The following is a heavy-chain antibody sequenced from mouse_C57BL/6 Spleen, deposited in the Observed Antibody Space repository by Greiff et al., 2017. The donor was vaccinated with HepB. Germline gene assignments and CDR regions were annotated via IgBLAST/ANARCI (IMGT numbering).Heavy chain of an antibody. CDR2: ISSGGDYI. Sequence: EVQLVESGAGLVKPGGSLKLSCAASGFTFSSYAMSWVRQTPEKRLEWVAYISSGGDYIYYADTVKGRFTISRDNARNTLYQQMSSLKSEDTTMYDCTRGTYGSSYSYAMDYWGQGTSVTVSS. D-gene: IGHD1-1*01. CDR3: TRGTYGSSYSYAMDY. J-gene: IGHJ4*01. CDR1: GFTFSSYA. V-gene: IGHV5-9-1*02.